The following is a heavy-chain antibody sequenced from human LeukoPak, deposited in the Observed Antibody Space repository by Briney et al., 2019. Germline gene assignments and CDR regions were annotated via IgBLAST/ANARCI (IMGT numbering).Heavy chain of an antibody. J-gene: IGHJ4*02. D-gene: IGHD1-7*01. V-gene: IGHV4-61*02. CDR3: ARGGELLNY. CDR2: IYTSGST. CDR1: GGSVSSADYY. Sequence: SQTLSLTCTVSGGSVSSADYYWTWIRQPAGKGLEWIGRIYTSGSTSYSPSLKSRVTISLDTSKNQFSLRLSSVTAADTAVYYCARGGELLNYLGQGTLVTGSS.